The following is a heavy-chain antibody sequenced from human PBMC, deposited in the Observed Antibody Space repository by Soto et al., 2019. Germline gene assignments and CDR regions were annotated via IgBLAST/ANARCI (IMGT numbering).Heavy chain of an antibody. CDR1: GFTFSSYA. D-gene: IGHD3-22*01. CDR2: ISGSGGST. Sequence: GGSLRLSCAASGFTFSSYAMSWVRQAPGKGLEWVSAISGSGGSTYYADSVKGRFTISRDNSKNTLYLQMNSLRAEDTAVYYCAKVDDYYDSSGYLDYWGQGTLDTVSS. J-gene: IGHJ4*02. V-gene: IGHV3-23*01. CDR3: AKVDDYYDSSGYLDY.